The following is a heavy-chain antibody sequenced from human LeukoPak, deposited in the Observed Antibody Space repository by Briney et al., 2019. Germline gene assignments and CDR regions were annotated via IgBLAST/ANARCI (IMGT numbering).Heavy chain of an antibody. CDR2: TNPSSGGT. CDR1: GYTFTAQY. D-gene: IGHD1-1*01. J-gene: IGHJ4*02. CDR3: ASGTTERIDY. Sequence: ASVKVSCTASGYTFTAQYMHWVRQAPGQGLEWMGRTNPSSGGTNYVQKFQGRVTTTRDTSITTAYMELTSLRSDDTAVYYCASGTTERIDYWGQGTLVTVSS. V-gene: IGHV1-2*06.